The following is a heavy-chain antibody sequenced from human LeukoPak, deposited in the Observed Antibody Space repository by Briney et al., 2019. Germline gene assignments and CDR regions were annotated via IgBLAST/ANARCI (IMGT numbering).Heavy chain of an antibody. J-gene: IGHJ4*02. D-gene: IGHD3-10*01. CDR1: GFTFSSYW. CDR3: ARDGLYYCGSGSYQNY. CDR2: IKQDGSEK. V-gene: IGHV3-7*01. Sequence: PGGSLRLSCAASGFTFSSYWMSWVRQAPGKGLEWVANIKQDGSEKYYVDSVKGRFTISRDNAKNSLYLQMNSLRAEDTAVYYCARDGLYYCGSGSYQNYWGQGTLVTVSS.